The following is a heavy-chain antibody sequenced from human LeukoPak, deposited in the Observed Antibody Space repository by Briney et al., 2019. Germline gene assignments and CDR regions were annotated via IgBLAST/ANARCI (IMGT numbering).Heavy chain of an antibody. CDR2: IYSGGGT. CDR1: GFTDSSNY. Sequence: PGGSLRLSCAASGFTDSSNYMTWVRQAPGKGLEWVSVIYSGGGTYYADSVKGRFTISRDNSKNTLYLQMNSLRAEDTAVYYCARDQHYGGIDYWGQGTLVTVSS. D-gene: IGHD4-23*01. CDR3: ARDQHYGGIDY. J-gene: IGHJ4*02. V-gene: IGHV3-53*01.